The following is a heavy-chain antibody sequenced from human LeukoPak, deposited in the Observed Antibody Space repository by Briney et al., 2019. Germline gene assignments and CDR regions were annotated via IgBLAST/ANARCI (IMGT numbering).Heavy chain of an antibody. CDR1: GFTFSSNA. CDR3: AEDLSSSSSHNWFDP. Sequence: PGRSLRLSCAASGFTFSSNAMSWVRQAPGKGLEWVSAISGSGGSTYYADSVKGRFTISRDNSKNPLYLQMNSLRAEDTAVYYCAEDLSSSSSHNWFDPWGQGTLVTVSS. V-gene: IGHV3-23*01. CDR2: ISGSGGST. J-gene: IGHJ5*02. D-gene: IGHD6-6*01.